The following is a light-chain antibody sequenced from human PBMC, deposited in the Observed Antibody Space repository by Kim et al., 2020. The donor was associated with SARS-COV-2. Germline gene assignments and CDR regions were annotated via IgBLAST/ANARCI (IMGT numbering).Light chain of an antibody. CDR1: QSVSSNL. CDR2: GAS. V-gene: IGKV3-20*01. CDR3: QQYGTSRT. J-gene: IGKJ2*01. Sequence: SSSPEARATPSCRASQSVSSNLLAWYQQRPGQAPRLLIYGASSRATRIADRFSGSGSEIDFTLIISRLEPDDFAVYYCQQYGTSRTFGRGTKLEI.